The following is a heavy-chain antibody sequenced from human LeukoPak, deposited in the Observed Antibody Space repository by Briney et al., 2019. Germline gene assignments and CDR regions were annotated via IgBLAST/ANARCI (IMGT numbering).Heavy chain of an antibody. D-gene: IGHD3-10*01. Sequence: PGGSLRLSCKGSGYSFTSYWIGWVRQMPRKGLEWMGIIYPGDSDTRYSPSFQGQVTISADKSISTAYLQWSSLKASDTAMYYCARKYGSGNQAFDIWGPGTMVTVSS. CDR2: IYPGDSDT. CDR3: ARKYGSGNQAFDI. V-gene: IGHV5-51*01. CDR1: GYSFTSYW. J-gene: IGHJ3*02.